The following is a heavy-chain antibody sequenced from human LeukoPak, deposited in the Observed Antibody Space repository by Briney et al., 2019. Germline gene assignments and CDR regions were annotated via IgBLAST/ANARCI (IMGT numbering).Heavy chain of an antibody. CDR2: ISYDGSNK. CDR3: ARDMGPLNC. J-gene: IGHJ4*02. Sequence: GGSLRLSCAASGFTFSSYAMHWVRQAPGKGLEWVAVISYDGSNKYYADSVKGRFTISRDNSKNTLYLQMNSLRAEDTAVYYCARDMGPLNCWGQGTLVTVSS. D-gene: IGHD3-10*01. CDR1: GFTFSSYA. V-gene: IGHV3-30-3*01.